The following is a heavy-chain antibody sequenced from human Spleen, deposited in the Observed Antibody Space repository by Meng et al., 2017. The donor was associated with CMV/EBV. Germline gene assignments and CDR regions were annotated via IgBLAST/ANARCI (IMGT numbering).Heavy chain of an antibody. CDR1: SGVYY. Sequence: SGVYYWGWIPQPPGKGLEWIGYIYYSGSTYYTPSLKSRVTISVDTSKNQFSLKLSSVTAADTAVYYCASLLGYCSSTSCPGGYFDYWGQGTLVTVSS. J-gene: IGHJ4*02. CDR2: IYYSGST. CDR3: ASLLGYCSSTSCPGGYFDY. D-gene: IGHD2-2*01. V-gene: IGHV4-30-4*01.